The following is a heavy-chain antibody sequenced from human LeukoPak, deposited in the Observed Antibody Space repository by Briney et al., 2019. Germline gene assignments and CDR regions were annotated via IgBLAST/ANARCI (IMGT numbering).Heavy chain of an antibody. CDR2: ISYIGGT. V-gene: IGHV4-59*11. CDR1: DDSFSSHY. Sequence: PSETLSLTCAVSDDSFSSHYWTWIRQPPGKGLEWIGYISYIGGTNYNPSLKSRVTISIDTSKNQFSLKLSSVTAADTAVYYCARDLVTVTKGFDIWGQGTMASVSS. J-gene: IGHJ3*02. CDR3: ARDLVTVTKGFDI. D-gene: IGHD4-17*01.